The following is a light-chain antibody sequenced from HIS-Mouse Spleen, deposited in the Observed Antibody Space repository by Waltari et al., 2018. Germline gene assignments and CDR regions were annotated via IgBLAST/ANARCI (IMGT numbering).Light chain of an antibody. CDR1: QSVSSSY. CDR3: QQYGSSSWT. V-gene: IGKV3-20*01. CDR2: GAA. Sequence: EIVLTQSPGTLSLSPGERATLSGRARQSVSSSYLAWYQQKPGQAPRLLIYGAASRATGIPDRFSGSGSGTDFTLTISRLEPDDFAVYYCQQYGSSSWTFGQGTKVEIK. J-gene: IGKJ1*01.